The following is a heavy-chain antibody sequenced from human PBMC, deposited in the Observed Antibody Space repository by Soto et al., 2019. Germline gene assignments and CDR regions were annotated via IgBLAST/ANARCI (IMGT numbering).Heavy chain of an antibody. J-gene: IGHJ5*02. D-gene: IGHD3-3*01. CDR1: GGSVNGYY. Sequence: PSVNLSLTCAVYGGSVNGYYWYWFRQHPGQGLEWIGEINHTGGTHYNPSLKRRVTMAVDTSKNQFSLRLRSVNAADTSIYYCATRITVFRLLIPPFDPRGQGTQVTVS. CDR2: INHTGGT. CDR3: ATRITVFRLLIPPFDP. V-gene: IGHV4-34*01.